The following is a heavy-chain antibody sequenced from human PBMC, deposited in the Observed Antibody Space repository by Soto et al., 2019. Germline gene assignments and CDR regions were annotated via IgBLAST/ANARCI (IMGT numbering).Heavy chain of an antibody. Sequence: DVQLLESGGGLVQPGGSLRLSCSASGFTFSNYAMSWVRRIPGKGLEWVSAISGSGGSTNYEDSVKGRFTISRDTSKSTLYLQMNSLRGDDTAVYYCATVSPYSGTYFHPWGQGTLVTVSS. CDR3: ATVSPYSGTYFHP. J-gene: IGHJ5*02. D-gene: IGHD1-26*01. V-gene: IGHV3-23*01. CDR2: ISGSGGST. CDR1: GFTFSNYA.